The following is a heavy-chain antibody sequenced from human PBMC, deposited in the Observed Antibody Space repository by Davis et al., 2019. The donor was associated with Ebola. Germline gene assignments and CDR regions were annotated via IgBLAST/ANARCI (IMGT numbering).Heavy chain of an antibody. J-gene: IGHJ1*01. D-gene: IGHD3-16*01. CDR3: AKTYYDYVWGSYAEYFQH. Sequence: GESLKISCAASGFTFSSYAMSWVRQAPGKGLEWVSAISGSGGSTYYADSVKGRFTISRDNSKNTLYLQMNSLRAEDTAVYYCAKTYYDYVWGSYAEYFQHWGQGTLVTVSS. CDR2: ISGSGGST. CDR1: GFTFSSYA. V-gene: IGHV3-23*01.